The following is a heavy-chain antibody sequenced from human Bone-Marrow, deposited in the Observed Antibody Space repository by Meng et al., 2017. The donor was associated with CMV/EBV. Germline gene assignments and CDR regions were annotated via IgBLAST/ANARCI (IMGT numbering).Heavy chain of an antibody. CDR3: AKESRGYSYGGGGGMDV. CDR2: IRYDGSNK. V-gene: IGHV3-30*02. CDR1: GFTFSSYW. D-gene: IGHD5-18*01. Sequence: GGSLRLSCAASGFTFSSYWMSWVRQAPGKGLEWVAFIRYDGSNKYYADSVKGRFTISRDNSKNTLYLQMNSLRAEDTAVYYCAKESRGYSYGGGGGMDVWGQGTTVTVAS. J-gene: IGHJ6*02.